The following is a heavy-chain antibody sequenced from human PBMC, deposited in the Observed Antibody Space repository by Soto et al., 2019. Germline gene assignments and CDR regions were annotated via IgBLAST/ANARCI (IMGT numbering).Heavy chain of an antibody. CDR2: ISTYNDNT. V-gene: IGHV1-18*01. J-gene: IGHJ3*01. Sequence: QVQLVQSGAEVQKPGASVKVSCKTSGYTFTSFGISWVRQAPGQGLEWMAWISTYNDNTKFAKRLQGRVTLSTDTSTSTVYMELRSLRSDDTAVYYCARDRSVAVPAGHDVFDFWGQGTMVTVSS. D-gene: IGHD2-2*01. CDR3: ARDRSVAVPAGHDVFDF. CDR1: GYTFTSFG.